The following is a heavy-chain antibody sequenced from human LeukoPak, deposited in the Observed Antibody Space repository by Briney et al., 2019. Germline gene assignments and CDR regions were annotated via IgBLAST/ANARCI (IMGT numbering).Heavy chain of an antibody. J-gene: IGHJ4*02. CDR3: ARLKDDVTKFDY. CDR1: GFTFSSYS. D-gene: IGHD2-8*01. V-gene: IGHV3-7*01. Sequence: GSLRLSCAGSGFTFSSYSMSWVRQAPGKGLAWVASIKYDGSQTYYVDSVKGRFTISRDDAKNSLFLQMSSLRVEDTAVYYCARLKDDVTKFDYWGQGTLVTVSS. CDR2: IKYDGSQT.